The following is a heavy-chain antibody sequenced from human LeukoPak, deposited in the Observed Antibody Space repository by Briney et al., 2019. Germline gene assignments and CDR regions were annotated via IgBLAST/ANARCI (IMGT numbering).Heavy chain of an antibody. J-gene: IGHJ3*02. Sequence: ASETLSLTCTVSGGSISSDYWSRIRQSPGKGLEWIGYISHSGLTNYSPSLKSRVTISVDTSKKQFSLNLNSVTAADTAVYYCARVPWSVSYFAAFEIWGRGTMVIVSS. V-gene: IGHV4-59*01. CDR1: GGSISSDY. CDR2: ISHSGLT. D-gene: IGHD3-10*01. CDR3: ARVPWSVSYFAAFEI.